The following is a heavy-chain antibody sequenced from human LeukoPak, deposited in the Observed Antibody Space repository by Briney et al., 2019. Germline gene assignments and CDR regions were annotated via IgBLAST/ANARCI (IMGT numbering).Heavy chain of an antibody. Sequence: GGSLRLSCAASGFTFSTYNMNWVRQAPGKGLEWVPSISSGSSYVYYADSVKGRFTISRDNTKNSLYLQMNSLRAEDTAVYYCARLGGYDYYMDVWGKGITVTVSS. CDR3: ARLGGYDYYMDV. CDR1: GFTFSTYN. D-gene: IGHD1-26*01. J-gene: IGHJ6*03. CDR2: ISSGSSYV. V-gene: IGHV3-21*06.